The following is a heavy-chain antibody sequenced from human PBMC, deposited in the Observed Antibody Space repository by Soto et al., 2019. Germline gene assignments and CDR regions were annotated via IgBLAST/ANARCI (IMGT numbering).Heavy chain of an antibody. CDR2: ISSSSSTI. V-gene: IGHV3-48*01. J-gene: IGHJ4*02. Sequence: EVQLVESGGGLVQPGGSLRLSCAASGFTFSSYSMNWVRQAPGKGLEWVSYISSSSSTIYYADSVKGRFTISRDNAKNSLYLQINSLRAEDTAVYYCARDLLLRYFDWAFDYWGQGTLVTVSS. D-gene: IGHD3-9*01. CDR1: GFTFSSYS. CDR3: ARDLLLRYFDWAFDY.